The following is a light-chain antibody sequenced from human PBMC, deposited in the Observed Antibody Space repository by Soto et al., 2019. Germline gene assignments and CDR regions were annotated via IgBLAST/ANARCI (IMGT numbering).Light chain of an antibody. J-gene: IGLJ1*01. Sequence: QSVLTLPASVSGSPGQSITISCTGTSSDVGGYNYVSWYQHHLGKAPKLIIYDVSNRPSGVSNRFSGSKSGNTASLTISGLQPEDEADYYCSSYTTSNTRQIVFGTGTKVTVL. CDR1: SSDVGGYNY. CDR2: DVS. CDR3: SSYTTSNTRQIV. V-gene: IGLV2-14*03.